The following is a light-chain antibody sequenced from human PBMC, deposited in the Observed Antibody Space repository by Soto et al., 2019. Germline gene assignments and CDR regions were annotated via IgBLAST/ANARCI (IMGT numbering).Light chain of an antibody. Sequence: SYELTQPPSVSVAPGQTARITCGGNNIGSKSVHWYQQKPGQAPVLVVYDNSDRPSGIPELFSGSNSGNTATLTISRVEAGDEADYYCHVWDSSSGHMVFGGGTKLTVL. CDR2: DNS. J-gene: IGLJ2*01. V-gene: IGLV3-21*02. CDR3: HVWDSSSGHMV. CDR1: NIGSKS.